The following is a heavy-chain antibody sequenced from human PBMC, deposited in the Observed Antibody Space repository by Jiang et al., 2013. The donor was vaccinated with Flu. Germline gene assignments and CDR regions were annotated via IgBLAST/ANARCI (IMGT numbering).Heavy chain of an antibody. CDR3: ARIRRGTFYEKWFDP. Sequence: KPTQTLTLTCTFSGFSLNTRGMCVSWIRQPPGKALEWLAFIDWDDDKYYNTYLRTRLTISKDTLKNQVVLTMSNMDPVDTATYYCARIRRGTFYEKWFDPWGQGTLVTVSS. D-gene: IGHD1-26*01. J-gene: IGHJ5*02. CDR2: IDWDDDK. V-gene: IGHV2-70*01. CDR1: GFSLNTRGMC.